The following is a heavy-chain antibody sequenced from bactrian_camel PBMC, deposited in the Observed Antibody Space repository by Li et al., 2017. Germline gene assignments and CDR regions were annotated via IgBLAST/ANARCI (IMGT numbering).Heavy chain of an antibody. V-gene: IGHV3S53*01. J-gene: IGHJ4*01. CDR2: ISSAGRT. CDR3: AFEVAPHVRGLNSSQVGPMAPLCHTQGY. Sequence: HVQLVESGGGSVQTGGSLRLSCTYSSKSACMGWFRQAPGKEREGVATISSAGRTYYADSVKGRFTISKDNAKNTMYLQMNSLKPEDTAIYYCAFEVAPHVRGLNSSQVGPMAPLCHTQGYWGQGTQVTVS. D-gene: IGHD7*01. CDR1: SSKSAC.